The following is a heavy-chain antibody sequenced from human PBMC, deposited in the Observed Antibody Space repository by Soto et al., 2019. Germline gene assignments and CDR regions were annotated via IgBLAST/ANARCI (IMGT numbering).Heavy chain of an antibody. V-gene: IGHV4-39*01. J-gene: IGHJ4*02. Sequence: QLQLQESGPGMVKPSETLSLTCTVSGGSISSSSYYWGWMRQPPGKVMEWIGSIYYSGSTYYNPSLKSRVAISVHTSKNQLSLKLSSVTAADTAVYYCAILPHLTTTVASCYYWCQGTLVTVSS. CDR3: AILPHLTTTVASCYY. D-gene: IGHD4-17*01. CDR2: IYYSGST. CDR1: GGSISSSSYY.